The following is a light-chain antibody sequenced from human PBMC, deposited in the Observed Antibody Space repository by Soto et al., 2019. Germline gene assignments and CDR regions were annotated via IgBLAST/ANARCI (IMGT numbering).Light chain of an antibody. CDR2: DVS. Sequence: QSALTQPPSASGSPGQSVTISCTGTSSDVGVYNSVSWYQQHPAQAPKLMIYDVSKRPSGVPDRVSGSKSGNTASLTVSGLQAEEEADYYCSSYAGTHIVFGTGTKLTVL. CDR3: SSYAGTHIV. CDR1: SSDVGVYNS. J-gene: IGLJ1*01. V-gene: IGLV2-8*01.